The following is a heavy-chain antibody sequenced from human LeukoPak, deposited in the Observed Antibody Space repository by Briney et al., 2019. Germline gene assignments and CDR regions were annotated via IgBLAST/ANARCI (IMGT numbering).Heavy chain of an antibody. CDR3: AKDYLAITY. D-gene: IGHD5-12*01. J-gene: IGHJ4*02. CDR2: ISYDGSNK. CDR1: GFTFSSYG. V-gene: IGHV3-30*18. Sequence: GGSLRLSCAASGFTFSSYGMHWVRQAPGKGLEWVAVISYDGSNKYYADSVKGRFTISRDNSKYTLYLQMNSLRAEDTAVYYCAKDYLAITYWGQGTLVTVSS.